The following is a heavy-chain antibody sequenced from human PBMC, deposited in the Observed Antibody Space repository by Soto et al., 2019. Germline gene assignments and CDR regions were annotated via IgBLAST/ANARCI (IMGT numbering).Heavy chain of an antibody. J-gene: IGHJ4*02. Sequence: TLSLTCTVSGGSISSGGYYWSWIRQHPVKGLEWIGYIYYSVSTYYNPSLKSRVTISVDTSKNQFSLKLSSVTAADTAVYYCARTDYYYDSSGCERRDYSECWGKGTMVTVSA. CDR1: GGSISSGGYY. V-gene: IGHV4-31*03. D-gene: IGHD3-22*01. CDR2: IYYSVST. CDR3: ARTDYYYDSSGCERRDYSEC.